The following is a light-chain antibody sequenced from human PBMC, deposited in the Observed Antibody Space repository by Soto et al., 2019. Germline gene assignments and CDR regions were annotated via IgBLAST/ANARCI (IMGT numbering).Light chain of an antibody. V-gene: IGKV3-20*01. CDR2: GAS. J-gene: IGKJ1*01. CDR3: QRYGTSLTWT. Sequence: DILVTQSPLSLPVTPGEPASISCRSSQSLLHSNGYNYLAWYQQKPGQAPRLLIYGASSRATGIPDRFSGSGSETVFTFTISRLEPEDFAVYYCQRYGTSLTWTFGQGSKVYIK. CDR1: QSLLHSNGYNY.